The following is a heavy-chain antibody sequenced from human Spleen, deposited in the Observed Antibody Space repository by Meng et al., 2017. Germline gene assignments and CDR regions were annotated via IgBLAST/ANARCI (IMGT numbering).Heavy chain of an antibody. Sequence: QMQLQQWGAGLLKPSEPLSLTCDVSGGSFSDYYWSWIRQPPGKGLEWIGEINHSGSTNYNPSLESRATISVDTSQNNLSLKLSSVTAADSAVYYCARGPTTMAHDFDYWGQGTLVTVSS. J-gene: IGHJ4*02. D-gene: IGHD4-11*01. CDR2: INHSGST. CDR1: GGSFSDYY. CDR3: ARGPTTMAHDFDY. V-gene: IGHV4-34*01.